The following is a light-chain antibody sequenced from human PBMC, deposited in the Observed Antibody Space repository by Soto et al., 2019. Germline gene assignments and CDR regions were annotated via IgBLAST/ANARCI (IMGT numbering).Light chain of an antibody. CDR2: EVS. Sequence: QSALTQPASVSGSPGQSITISCTGSSSDVGAYNYVSWYRQYPGKAPQVIIYEVSDRPSGISNRFSGSKSGNTASLTISGLQAEEEADYYCSSYASDTPHVFGGGTKLTVL. J-gene: IGLJ2*01. CDR3: SSYASDTPHV. CDR1: SSDVGAYNY. V-gene: IGLV2-14*01.